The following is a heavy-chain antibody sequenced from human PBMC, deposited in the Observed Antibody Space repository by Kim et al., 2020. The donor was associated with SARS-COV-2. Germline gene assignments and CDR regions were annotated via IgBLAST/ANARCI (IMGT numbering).Heavy chain of an antibody. V-gene: IGHV4-34*01. CDR2: INHSGST. D-gene: IGHD3-10*01. J-gene: IGHJ4*02. CDR3: ARGRTYYYGSGSYYSYYFDY. CDR1: GGSFSGYY. Sequence: SETLSLTCAVYGGSFSGYYWSWIRQRPGKGMEWIGKINHSGSTNYNPSLKSRVTISVDTSKYQFSLKLSPVTAAATAVYYCARGRTYYYGSGSYYSYYFDYWGQGTMVTVSS.